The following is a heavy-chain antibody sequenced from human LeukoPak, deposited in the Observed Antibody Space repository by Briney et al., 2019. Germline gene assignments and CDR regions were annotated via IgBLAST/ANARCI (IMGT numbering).Heavy chain of an antibody. V-gene: IGHV4-61*02. CDR1: GGSISGSTYY. J-gene: IGHJ3*02. CDR2: ISTRGST. D-gene: IGHD6-13*01. Sequence: TSETLSLTCTVSGGSISGSTYYWSWIRQPAGKGLEWIGRISTRGSTNYDPSLKSRVTISVGTSKNQFSLKLSSVTAADTAVYYCAREIRIGGSWYLDAFDIWGQGTMVTVSS. CDR3: AREIRIGGSWYLDAFDI.